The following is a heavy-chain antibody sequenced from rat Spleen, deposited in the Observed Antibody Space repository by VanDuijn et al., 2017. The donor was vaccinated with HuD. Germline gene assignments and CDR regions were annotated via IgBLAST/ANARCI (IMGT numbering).Heavy chain of an antibody. Sequence: QVQLKESGPGLVQPSQTLSLTCTVSGLSLTSNGVSWVRQPPGKGLEWIAAISSGGITYYSSVFKSRLSISRDTSKSQVILKMNSLQTEDTAIYFCTRDGDSSWFAYWGQGTLVTVSS. CDR3: TRDGDSSWFAY. J-gene: IGHJ3*01. CDR2: ISSGGIT. V-gene: IGHV2S12*01. D-gene: IGHD1-2*01. CDR1: GLSLTSNG.